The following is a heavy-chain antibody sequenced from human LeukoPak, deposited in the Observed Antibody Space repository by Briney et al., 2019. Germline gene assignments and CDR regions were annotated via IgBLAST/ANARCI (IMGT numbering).Heavy chain of an antibody. V-gene: IGHV4-34*01. Sequence: SETLSLTCAVHGGSFSGYYWSWIRQPPGKGLEWIGEINHSGSTNYNPSLKSRDTISVDTSKNQFSLKLSSVTAADTAVYYCARTAYCSSTSCYGAWFDPWGQGTLVTVSS. D-gene: IGHD2-2*01. CDR2: INHSGST. CDR1: GGSFSGYY. J-gene: IGHJ5*02. CDR3: ARTAYCSSTSCYGAWFDP.